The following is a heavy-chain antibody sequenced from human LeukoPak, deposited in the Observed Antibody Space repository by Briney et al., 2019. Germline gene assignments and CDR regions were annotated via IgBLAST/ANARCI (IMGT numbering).Heavy chain of an antibody. D-gene: IGHD5-12*01. J-gene: IGHJ4*02. CDR1: GFTFSDYH. CDR2: ISSSSSYT. V-gene: IGHV3-11*05. CDR3: ARAVYSGYDLDY. Sequence: GGSLRLSCAASGFTFSDYHMSWIRQAPGKGLEWVSYISSSSSYTNYADSVKGRFTISRDNAKTSLYLQMNSLRAEDTAVYYCARAVYSGYDLDYWGQGTLVTVSS.